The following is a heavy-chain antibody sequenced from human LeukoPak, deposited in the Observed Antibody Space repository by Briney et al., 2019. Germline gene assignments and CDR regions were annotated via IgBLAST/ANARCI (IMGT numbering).Heavy chain of an antibody. D-gene: IGHD3-10*01. Sequence: PSETLSLTCTVSGGSISSSSYYWGWIRQPPGKGLEWIGSIYYSGSTYYNPSLKSRVTISVDTSKNQFSLKLSSVTAADTAVYYCARGGGSGSHHFDYWGQGTLVTVFS. CDR3: ARGGGSGSHHFDY. V-gene: IGHV4-39*07. CDR1: GGSISSSSYY. J-gene: IGHJ4*02. CDR2: IYYSGST.